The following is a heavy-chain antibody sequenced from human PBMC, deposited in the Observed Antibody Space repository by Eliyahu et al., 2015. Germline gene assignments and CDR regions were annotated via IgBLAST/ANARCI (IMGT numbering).Heavy chain of an antibody. CDR3: AREEWELRRGLRGYYGMDV. Sequence: QVQLVESGGGVVQPGRSLRLSCAASGXPSFSXXVXWVRQAAGKGLEWVAVTSYDGSNKYYADSVKGRFTISRDNSKNTLYLQMHSLRAEDTAVYYCAREEWELRRGLRGYYGMDVWGQGTTVTVSS. CDR2: TSYDGSNK. D-gene: IGHD1-26*01. CDR1: GXPSFSXXV. V-gene: IGHV3-30-3*01. J-gene: IGHJ6*02.